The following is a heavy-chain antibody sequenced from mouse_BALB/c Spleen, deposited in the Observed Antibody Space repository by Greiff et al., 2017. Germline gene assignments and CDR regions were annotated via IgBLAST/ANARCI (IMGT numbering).Heavy chain of an antibody. CDR1: GYSITSDYA. CDR2: ISYSGST. Sequence: EVKLQESGPGLVKPSQSLSLTCTVTGYSITSDYAWNWIRQFPGNKLEWMGYISYSGSTSYNPSLKSRISITRDTSKNQFFLQLNSVTTEDTATYYCARSGYYGSSWAWFAYWGQGTLVTVSA. V-gene: IGHV3-2*02. J-gene: IGHJ3*01. CDR3: ARSGYYGSSWAWFAY. D-gene: IGHD1-1*01.